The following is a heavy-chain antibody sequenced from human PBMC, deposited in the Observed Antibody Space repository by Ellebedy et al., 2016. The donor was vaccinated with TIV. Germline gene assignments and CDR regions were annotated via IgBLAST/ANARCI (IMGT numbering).Heavy chain of an antibody. CDR2: IGGSSDGVNT. J-gene: IGHJ4*02. Sequence: GESLKISCVVSSSAFSTCAMAWVRQAPGKGLEWISTIGGSSDGVNTSYADSVKGRFTISRDNAKNSLYLQMNSLRAEDTAVYYCARDRGGSYSPVDYWGQGTLVTVSS. D-gene: IGHD1-26*01. CDR3: ARDRGGSYSPVDY. CDR1: SSAFSTCA. V-gene: IGHV3-21*04.